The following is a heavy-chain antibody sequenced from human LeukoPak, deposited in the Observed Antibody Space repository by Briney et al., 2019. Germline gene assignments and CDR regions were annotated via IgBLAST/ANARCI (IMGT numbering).Heavy chain of an antibody. CDR2: IYTSGST. CDR1: GGSISSGSYY. CDR3: ARVPRVGYGDYLGYYYMDV. J-gene: IGHJ6*03. Sequence: SQTLSLTCTVSGGSISSGSYYWSWIRQPAGKGLEWIGRIYTSGSTNYNPSLKSRVTISVDTSKNQFSLKLSSVTAADTAVYYCARVPRVGYGDYLGYYYMDVWGKGTTVTVSS. D-gene: IGHD4-17*01. V-gene: IGHV4-61*02.